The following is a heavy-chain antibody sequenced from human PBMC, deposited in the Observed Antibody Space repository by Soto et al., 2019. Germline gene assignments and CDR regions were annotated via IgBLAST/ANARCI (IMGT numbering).Heavy chain of an antibody. CDR1: GFTFDDYA. Sequence: PGGSLRLSCAASGFTFDDYAMHWVRQAPGKGLEWVSGISWNSGSIGYADSVKGRFTISRDNAKNSLYLQMNSLRAEDTALYYCAKEDYWGQGTLVTVSS. CDR2: ISWNSGSI. V-gene: IGHV3-9*01. CDR3: AKEDY. J-gene: IGHJ4*02.